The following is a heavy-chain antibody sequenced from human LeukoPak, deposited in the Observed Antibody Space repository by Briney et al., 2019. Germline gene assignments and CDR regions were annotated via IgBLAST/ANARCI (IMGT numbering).Heavy chain of an antibody. D-gene: IGHD2-8*01. CDR1: GYTFTSYG. V-gene: IGHV1-18*01. J-gene: IGHJ4*02. CDR2: ISAYNGNT. Sequence: GASVKVSCKASGYTFTSYGISWVRQAPGQGLEWMGWISAYNGNTNYAQKLQGRVTMTTDTSTSTAYMELRSLRSDDTAVYYCARDGGNIVLGVYVTHFDYWGKGPRFTVSS. CDR3: ARDGGNIVLGVYVTHFDY.